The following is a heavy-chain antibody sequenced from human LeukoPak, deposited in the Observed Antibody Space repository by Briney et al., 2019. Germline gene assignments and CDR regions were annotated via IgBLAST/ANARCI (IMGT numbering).Heavy chain of an antibody. Sequence: GASVKVSCKASGYTFTDYGINWVRQAPGQGLEWMGWISPSNGDTKYAQKVQERVTLTTDTATTTVYMDLRSLRSDDTAVYYCARKGGFYYYMDVWGKGTTVTISS. CDR1: GYTFTDYG. CDR2: ISPSNGDT. J-gene: IGHJ6*03. D-gene: IGHD3-16*01. CDR3: ARKGGFYYYMDV. V-gene: IGHV1-18*01.